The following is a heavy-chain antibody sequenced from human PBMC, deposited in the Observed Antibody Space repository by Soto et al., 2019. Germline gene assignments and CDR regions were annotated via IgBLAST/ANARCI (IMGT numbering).Heavy chain of an antibody. CDR3: TRDGTYCGDDCFYF. D-gene: IGHD2-21*01. J-gene: IGHJ4*02. CDR2: IYYIGNT. Sequence: SETLSLTCTVSGGSISTRSSYWGWIRQPPGKGLEWIGRIYYIGNTYYNPSLKCRVALSIDPSKNHFSLSLTSVTAADSAVYYCTRDGTYCGDDCFYFWGPGTLVTVSS. V-gene: IGHV4-39*02. CDR1: GGSISTRSSY.